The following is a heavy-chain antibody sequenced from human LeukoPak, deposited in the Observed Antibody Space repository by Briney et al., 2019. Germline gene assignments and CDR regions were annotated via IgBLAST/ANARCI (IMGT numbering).Heavy chain of an antibody. CDR1: GGSINNDY. J-gene: IGHJ3*02. Sequence: SETLSLTCTVSGGSINNDYWSWLRQPPGKALEWIGSIYYSGNTNYNPSLKSRVIISVDTSKKQFSLKLSPVTAADTAVYYCAKSTSWYSGAFDIWGQGTKVAVSS. CDR3: AKSTSWYSGAFDI. D-gene: IGHD6-13*01. CDR2: IYYSGNT. V-gene: IGHV4-59*08.